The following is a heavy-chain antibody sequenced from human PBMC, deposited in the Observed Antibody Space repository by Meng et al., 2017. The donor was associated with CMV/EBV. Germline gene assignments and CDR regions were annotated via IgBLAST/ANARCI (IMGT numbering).Heavy chain of an antibody. V-gene: IGHV3-21*01. D-gene: IGHD1-26*01. CDR2: ISSSSSYK. CDR1: GFTFSSYW. CDR3: ARDYVVEATTAYFQH. J-gene: IGHJ1*01. Sequence: GESLKISCAASGFTFSSYWMSWVRQAPGKGLEWVSFISSSSSYKYYANSVKGRFTISRDTAKNSLYPQMNSLRADDTAVYYCARDYVVEATTAYFQHWGQGTLVTVSS.